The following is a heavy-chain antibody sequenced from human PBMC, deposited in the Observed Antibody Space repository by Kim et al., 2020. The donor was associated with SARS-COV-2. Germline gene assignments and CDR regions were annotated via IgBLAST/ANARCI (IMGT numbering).Heavy chain of an antibody. CDR3: AKEVFKPYSSGWFDY. J-gene: IGHJ4*02. CDR2: ISGSGGST. V-gene: IGHV3-23*01. CDR1: GFTFSSYA. Sequence: GGSLRLSCAASGFTFSSYAMSWVRQAPGKGLEWVSAISGSGGSTYYADTVKGRFTISRDNSKNTLYLQMNSLRDEDTAVYYCAKEVFKPYSSGWFDYWGQGTLVTVSS. D-gene: IGHD6-19*01.